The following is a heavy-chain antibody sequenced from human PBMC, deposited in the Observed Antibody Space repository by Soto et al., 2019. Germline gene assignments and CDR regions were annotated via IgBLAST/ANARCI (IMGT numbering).Heavy chain of an antibody. J-gene: IGHJ4*02. D-gene: IGHD2-15*01. V-gene: IGHV4-59*01. Sequence: SETLSLTCTVSGGSISSYYWSWIRQPPGKGLEWIGYIYYSGSANYNPSLKSRVTISVDTSKNQFSLKLSSVTAADTAVYYCARAGAATLSDYWGQGTLVTVSS. CDR1: GGSISSYY. CDR2: IYYSGSA. CDR3: ARAGAATLSDY.